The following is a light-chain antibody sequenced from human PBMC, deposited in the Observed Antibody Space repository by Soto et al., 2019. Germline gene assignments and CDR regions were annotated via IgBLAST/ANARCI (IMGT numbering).Light chain of an antibody. CDR3: MQALQTPWT. CDR1: QSLLHSNGYNY. V-gene: IGKV2-28*01. Sequence: DSVMTQSPLSLPVTPGETASISCRSSQSLLHSNGYNYLDWYLLKPGQSPQLLIYLGSNRASGVPDRFSGRGPGTDFTLKISRVEAEDVGVYYCMQALQTPWTFGQGTKVEI. CDR2: LGS. J-gene: IGKJ1*01.